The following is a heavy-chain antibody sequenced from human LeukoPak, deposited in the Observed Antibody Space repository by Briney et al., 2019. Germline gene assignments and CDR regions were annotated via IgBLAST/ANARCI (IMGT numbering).Heavy chain of an antibody. Sequence: ASVKVSCKASGFTFTSSAVQWVRQARGQRLEWIGWIVVGSGNTNYAQKFQERVTITRDMSTSTAYMELSSLRSEDTAVYYCAKDPEEQLGYIVDYWGQGTLVTVSS. D-gene: IGHD6-6*01. CDR3: AKDPEEQLGYIVDY. V-gene: IGHV1-58*01. CDR2: IVVGSGNT. J-gene: IGHJ4*02. CDR1: GFTFTSSA.